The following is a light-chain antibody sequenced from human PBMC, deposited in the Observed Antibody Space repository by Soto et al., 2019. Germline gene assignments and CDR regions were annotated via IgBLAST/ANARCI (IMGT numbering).Light chain of an antibody. CDR1: SGDVGGYDY. J-gene: IGLJ2*01. CDR3: SSYTDTSTVI. CDR2: NVI. V-gene: IGLV2-14*03. Sequence: QSVLTQVASVSGSPGQSITIACTGTSGDVGGYDYVSWYQQHPGKAPKLMIYNVIYRPSGVSNRFSGSKSGNTASLTISGLSAEDEANYYCSSYTDTSTVIFGGGTKVTVL.